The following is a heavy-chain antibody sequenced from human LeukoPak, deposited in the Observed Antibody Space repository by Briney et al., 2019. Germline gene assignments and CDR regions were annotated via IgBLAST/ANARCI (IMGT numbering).Heavy chain of an antibody. J-gene: IGHJ5*02. CDR2: INSDGSST. V-gene: IGHV3-74*01. Sequence: GGSQRLSCVASGFTFSRYWMHWVRQAPGKGLVWVSRINSDGSSTSYADSVKGRFTISRDNARNTLYLQMNSLRTEDTAVYYCARPRIEGATHWFDPWGQGTLVTVSS. CDR3: ARPRIEGATHWFDP. D-gene: IGHD1-26*01. CDR1: GFTFSRYW.